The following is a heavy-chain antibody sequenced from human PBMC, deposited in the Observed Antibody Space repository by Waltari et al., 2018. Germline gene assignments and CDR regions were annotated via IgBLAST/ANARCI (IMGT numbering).Heavy chain of an antibody. CDR1: GGPISSGAYY. CDR3: ARDWVVPAARALDV. V-gene: IGHV4-30-4*08. J-gene: IGHJ6*04. D-gene: IGHD2-2*01. CDR2: IYYSGST. Sequence: QVQLQESGPGLVKPSQTLSLTGTVSGGPISSGAYYWNWIRQPPGKGLEWIGYIYYSGSTYYNPSLKSRVTISVDTSKNQFSLKLSSVTAADTAVYYCARDWVVPAARALDVWGKGTTVTISS.